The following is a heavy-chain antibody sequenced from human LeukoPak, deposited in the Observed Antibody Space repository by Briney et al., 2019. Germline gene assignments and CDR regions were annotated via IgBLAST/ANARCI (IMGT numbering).Heavy chain of an antibody. CDR3: ARGAGGNPI. Sequence: ASVKVSCKASGYTFTSYYIHWVRQAPGEGHEWMGIINPSGGSTNYAQKFQGRVTITADKSTSTAYMELSSLRSEDTAVYYCARGAGGNPIWGQGTMVTVSS. V-gene: IGHV1-46*01. CDR1: GYTFTSYY. D-gene: IGHD4-23*01. CDR2: INPSGGST. J-gene: IGHJ3*02.